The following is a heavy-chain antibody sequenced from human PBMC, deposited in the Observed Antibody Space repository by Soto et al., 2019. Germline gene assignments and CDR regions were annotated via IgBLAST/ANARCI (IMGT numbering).Heavy chain of an antibody. CDR2: ISTSGSYM. V-gene: IGHV3-21*01. CDR3: ARHGFYDSSGFPIDS. J-gene: IGHJ4*02. CDR1: GFTFSIYG. Sequence: GGSLRLSCAASGFTFSIYGMNWVRQAPGKRLEWVSSISTSGSYMYYADSVKGRFTISRDNAKNSLYLQMNNLRAEDTAVYYCARHGFYDSSGFPIDSWGQGTLVTVSS. D-gene: IGHD3-22*01.